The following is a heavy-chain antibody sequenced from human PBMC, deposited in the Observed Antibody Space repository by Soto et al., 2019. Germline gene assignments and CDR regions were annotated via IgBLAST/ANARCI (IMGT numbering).Heavy chain of an antibody. CDR3: ARGQGVAAQH. CDR2: IYYSGTS. D-gene: IGHD2-15*01. CDR1: GGSISDDTYY. Sequence: PSETLSLTCTVSGGSISDDTYYCGWIRQPPGKGLEWIGSIYYSGTSSYNPSLESRVTMSVDTSKKQLSLRLRSVTATDTAVYYCARGQGVAAQHWGHGTLVTVSS. V-gene: IGHV4-39*02. J-gene: IGHJ4*01.